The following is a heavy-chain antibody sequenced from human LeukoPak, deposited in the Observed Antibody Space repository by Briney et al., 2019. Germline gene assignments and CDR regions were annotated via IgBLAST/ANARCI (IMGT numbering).Heavy chain of an antibody. D-gene: IGHD3-10*01. V-gene: IGHV4-34*01. CDR3: ARRMGRHMVRYGMDV. Sequence: KPSETLSLTCAVYGGSFSGYYWSWIRQPPGKVLELIGEINHSGSTNYNPSLKSRVTISVDTSKNQFSLKLSSVTAADTAVYYCARRMGRHMVRYGMDVWGQGTTVTVSS. CDR2: INHSGST. CDR1: GGSFSGYY. J-gene: IGHJ6*02.